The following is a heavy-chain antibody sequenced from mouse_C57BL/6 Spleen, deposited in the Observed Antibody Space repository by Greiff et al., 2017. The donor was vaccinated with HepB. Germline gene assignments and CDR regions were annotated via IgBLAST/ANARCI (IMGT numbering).Heavy chain of an antibody. CDR2: IDPSDSET. Sequence: QVQLQQPGAELVMPGASVKLSCKASGYTFTSYWMHWVKQRPIQGLEWIGNIDPSDSETHYNQKFKDKATLTVDKSSSTAYMQLSSLTSEDSAVYYCARYGSSPRWYFDVWGTGTTVTVSS. J-gene: IGHJ1*03. V-gene: IGHV1-52*01. CDR1: GYTFTSYW. CDR3: ARYGSSPRWYFDV. D-gene: IGHD1-1*01.